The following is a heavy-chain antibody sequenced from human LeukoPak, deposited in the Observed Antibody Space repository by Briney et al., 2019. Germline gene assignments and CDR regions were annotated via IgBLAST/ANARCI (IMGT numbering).Heavy chain of an antibody. D-gene: IGHD6-13*01. CDR1: GFTFSSYG. V-gene: IGHV3-30*02. CDR3: ALHSSSWYWNYFDY. J-gene: IGHJ4*02. Sequence: PGGSLRLSCAASGFTFSSYGMHWVRQAPGKGLEWVAFIRYDGSNKYYADSVKGRFTISRDNSKNTLYLQMNSLRAEDTAVYYCALHSSSWYWNYFDYWGQGTLVTVSS. CDR2: IRYDGSNK.